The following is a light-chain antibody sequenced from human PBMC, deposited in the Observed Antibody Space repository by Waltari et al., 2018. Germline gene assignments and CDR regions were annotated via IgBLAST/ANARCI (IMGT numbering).Light chain of an antibody. V-gene: IGKV3-20*01. CDR3: HLYGSART. Sequence: VLTQSPGTLSLSPGERATRSCRASQIVSNNYLAWYQQQPGQAPRLLIYGVSSRATGIPDRFSGSGSGTDFTLTISRLEPEDSAVYFCHLYGSARTFGGGTKVEIK. CDR2: GVS. J-gene: IGKJ4*01. CDR1: QIVSNNY.